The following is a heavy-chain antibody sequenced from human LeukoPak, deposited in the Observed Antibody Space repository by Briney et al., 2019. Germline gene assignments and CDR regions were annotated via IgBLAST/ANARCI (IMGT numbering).Heavy chain of an antibody. CDR2: IYSGGST. J-gene: IGHJ4*02. V-gene: IGHV3-66*01. CDR1: GFTVSSNY. CDR3: ARYKKRDGSFDY. Sequence: GGSLRLSCAASGFTVSSNYMSWVREAPGKGVERVSVIYSGGSTYYADSVKGRFTISRDNSKTTLYLQMNSLRAEDTVVYYCARYKKRDGSFDYWGQGTLVTVSS. D-gene: IGHD1-26*01.